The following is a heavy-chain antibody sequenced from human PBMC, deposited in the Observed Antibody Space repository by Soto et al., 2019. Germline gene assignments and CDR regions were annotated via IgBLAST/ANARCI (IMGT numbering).Heavy chain of an antibody. CDR2: ITSTNSYT. V-gene: IGHV3-11*05. CDR1: GFTFSDFY. CDR3: PRGIYSGWYRADAFDV. Sequence: QVQLVESGGGLVKPGGSLRLSCAASGFTFSDFYMTWIRQAPGKGLEWVSYITSTNSYTDYADSVKGRFTISRDNAKNSLYLQMNSLRAEDTAVYYCPRGIYSGWYRADAFDVWGQGTMVTVSS. J-gene: IGHJ3*01. D-gene: IGHD6-19*01.